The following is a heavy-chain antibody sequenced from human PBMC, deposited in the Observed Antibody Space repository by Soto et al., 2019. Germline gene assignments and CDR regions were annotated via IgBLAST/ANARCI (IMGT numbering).Heavy chain of an antibody. CDR1: GLTFSNYG. CDR2: ISYDGSNE. V-gene: IGHV3-30*18. CDR3: AEEPVGPDWYFDL. J-gene: IGHJ2*01. Sequence: GSLRLSCAASGLTFSNYGMHWVRQAPGKGLEWVAHISYDGSNEHYVDSVKGRFTISRDNSKNTLYLQMTSLRAEDTAVYYCAEEPVGPDWYFDLWGRGTLVTVSS.